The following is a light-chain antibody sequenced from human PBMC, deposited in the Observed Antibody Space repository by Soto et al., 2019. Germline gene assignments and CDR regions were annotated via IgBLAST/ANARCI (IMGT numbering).Light chain of an antibody. J-gene: IGLJ1*01. CDR3: SSYTSSSTLV. CDR2: DVS. Sequence: QPASVSGSPGQSITISCTGTSSDVGGYNYVSWYQQHPGKAPKLMIYDVSNRPSGVSNRFSGSKSGNTASLTISGLQAEDEADYYCSSYTSSSTLVFGTGTKVTVL. V-gene: IGLV2-14*01. CDR1: SSDVGGYNY.